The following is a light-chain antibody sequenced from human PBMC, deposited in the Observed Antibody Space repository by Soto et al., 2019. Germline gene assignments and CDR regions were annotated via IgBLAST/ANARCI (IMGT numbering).Light chain of an antibody. Sequence: ILTQSPATLSFSPGERATLSCRASENVDIYLAWYQQKPGKAPRLLIYDSSNRATGIPPRFSGSGSGTDFTLTISSLEPEDFAVYYCLQRRNWPPLTFGGGTKVEIK. V-gene: IGKV3-11*01. CDR2: DSS. CDR3: LQRRNWPPLT. CDR1: ENVDIY. J-gene: IGKJ4*01.